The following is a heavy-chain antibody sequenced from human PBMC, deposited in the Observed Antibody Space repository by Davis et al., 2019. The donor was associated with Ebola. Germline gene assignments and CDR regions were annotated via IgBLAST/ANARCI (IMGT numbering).Heavy chain of an antibody. V-gene: IGHV4-39*01. CDR3: ARRVVVVTAIEEGYFDY. CDR2: IYYSGST. CDR1: GFTFSSYT. J-gene: IGHJ4*02. D-gene: IGHD2-21*02. Sequence: GSLRLSCAASGFTFSSYTMNWVRQPPGKGLEWIGSIYYSGSTYYNPSLKSRVTISVDTSKNQFSLKLSSVTAADTAVYYCARRVVVVTAIEEGYFDYWGQGTLVTVSS.